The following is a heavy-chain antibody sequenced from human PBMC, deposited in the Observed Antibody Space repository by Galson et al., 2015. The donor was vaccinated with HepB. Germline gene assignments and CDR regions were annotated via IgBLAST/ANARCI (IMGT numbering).Heavy chain of an antibody. CDR1: GDSVSDNIAA. D-gene: IGHD1-26*01. Sequence: CAISGDSVSDNIAAWNWIRQSPSRGLEWLGRTYYKSKWYNDYAVSVKSRITINPDTSKNQVYLQLNSVTPEDTAVYYCARAGPQGGADFDYWGQGTRVTVSS. CDR2: TYYKSKWYN. V-gene: IGHV6-1*01. CDR3: ARAGPQGGADFDY. J-gene: IGHJ4*02.